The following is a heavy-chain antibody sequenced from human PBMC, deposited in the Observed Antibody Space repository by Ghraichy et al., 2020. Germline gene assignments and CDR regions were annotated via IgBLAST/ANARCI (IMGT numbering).Heavy chain of an antibody. CDR1: GLTFSSSW. CDR3: ATHADWKFDS. J-gene: IGHJ4*02. CDR2: INPDGGDT. V-gene: IGHV3-7*01. Sequence: LSLTCAASGLTFSSSWMTWVRQTPGKGLEWVANINPDGGDTYYVDSLRGRFTISRDNAKNSLYLQMNSLRVDDTAVYFCATHADWKFDSWGQGTLVTVSS. D-gene: IGHD1-1*01.